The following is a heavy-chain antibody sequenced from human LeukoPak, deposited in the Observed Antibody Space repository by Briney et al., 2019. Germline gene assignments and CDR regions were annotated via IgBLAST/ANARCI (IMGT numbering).Heavy chain of an antibody. J-gene: IGHJ5*02. V-gene: IGHV1-18*01. D-gene: IGHD3-22*01. CDR2: ISAYNGNT. CDR3: ARDRAYYYDSSGYSGSFDP. Sequence: ASVKVSCKASGYTFTSYGISWVRQAPGQGLEWMGWISAYNGNTNYAQKLQGRVTMTTDTSTSTAYMELRSLRSDDTAVYYCARDRAYYYDSSGYSGSFDPWGQGTLVTVSS. CDR1: GYTFTSYG.